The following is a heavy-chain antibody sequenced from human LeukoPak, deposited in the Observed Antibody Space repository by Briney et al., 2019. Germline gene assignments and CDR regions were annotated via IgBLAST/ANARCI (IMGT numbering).Heavy chain of an antibody. J-gene: IGHJ4*02. Sequence: GRSLRLSCAASGFTFSSYAISWVRQAPGQGLEWMGGIIPIFGTANYAQKFQGRVTITTDESTSTAYMELSSLRSEDTAVYYCATHDYFDYWGQGTLVTVSS. V-gene: IGHV1-69*05. CDR1: GFTFSSYA. CDR3: ATHDYFDY. CDR2: IIPIFGTA.